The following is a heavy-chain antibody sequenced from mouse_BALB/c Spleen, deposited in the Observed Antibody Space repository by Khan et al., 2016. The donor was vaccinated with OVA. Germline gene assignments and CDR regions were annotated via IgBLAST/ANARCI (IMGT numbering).Heavy chain of an antibody. Sequence: VQLQQSGPELVKPRASVRISCKASGYTFTSYYIHWVKQRPGQGLEWIGWIYPGNVKTEYNERFTGKATLTADKSSNTAYMQLSSLTSEDSAVYFCARAGYGSFAYWGQGTLVTVSA. CDR1: GYTFTSYY. V-gene: IGHV1S56*01. CDR3: ARAGYGSFAY. D-gene: IGHD2-10*02. CDR2: IYPGNVKT. J-gene: IGHJ3*01.